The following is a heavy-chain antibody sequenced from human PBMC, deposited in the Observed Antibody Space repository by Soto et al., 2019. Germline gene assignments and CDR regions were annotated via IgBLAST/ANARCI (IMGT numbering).Heavy chain of an antibody. CDR1: GFTLSSYW. D-gene: IGHD6-19*01. J-gene: IGHJ3*02. Sequence: GGSLRLSCAASGFTLSSYWMSWVRQAPGKGREWVANIKQDGSEKYYVDSVKGRFTISRDNAKNSLYLQMNSLRAEDTAVYYCARGGSLAPEYSSGWYFADAFDIWGQGTMVTVSS. V-gene: IGHV3-7*01. CDR2: IKQDGSEK. CDR3: ARGGSLAPEYSSGWYFADAFDI.